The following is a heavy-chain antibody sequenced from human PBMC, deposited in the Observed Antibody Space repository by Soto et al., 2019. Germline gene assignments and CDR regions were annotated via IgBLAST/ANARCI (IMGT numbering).Heavy chain of an antibody. V-gene: IGHV5-51*01. Sequence: EVQLVQSGAEVKKPGESLKISCKGVGYRLDAAWIGWVRQLPGKGLEWMGIIKPGGSDLRSSPSFRGQVTISADAAVNTAYLQWDSLKASDTAMYSCARQITYICEFWGQGTMVTVSS. J-gene: IGHJ4*02. CDR1: GYRLDAAW. D-gene: IGHD2-21*01. CDR3: ARQITYICEF. CDR2: IKPGGSDL.